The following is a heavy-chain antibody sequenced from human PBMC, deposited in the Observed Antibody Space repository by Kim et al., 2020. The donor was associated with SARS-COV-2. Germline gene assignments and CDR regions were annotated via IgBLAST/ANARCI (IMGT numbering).Heavy chain of an antibody. CDR3: ARDWRDEYGGYVDYFGMDV. Sequence: ASVKVSCKASGYMFTTYKYVINWVRQAPGQGLEWMGCINTNTGSPTYAQGFTGRFVFSLDTSVSAAFLQISSLKAEDTAVYYCARDWRDEYGGYVDYFGMDVWGQGTTVTVSS. V-gene: IGHV7-4-1*02. CDR1: GYMFTTYKYV. D-gene: IGHD5-12*01. J-gene: IGHJ6*02. CDR2: INTNTGSP.